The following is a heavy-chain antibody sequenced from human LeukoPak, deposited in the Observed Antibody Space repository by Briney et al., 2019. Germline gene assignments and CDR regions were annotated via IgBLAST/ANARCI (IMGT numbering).Heavy chain of an antibody. V-gene: IGHV3-74*01. Sequence: GGSLRLSCAASGFTFSSYWMHWVRQAPGKGLVWVSRINSDGSSTSYADSVKGRFTISRDNAKNTLYLQMNSLRAEDTAVYYCARGGSYYDILTGYWNFDYWGQGTLVTVSS. J-gene: IGHJ4*02. CDR1: GFTFSSYW. D-gene: IGHD3-9*01. CDR2: INSDGSST. CDR3: ARGGSYYDILTGYWNFDY.